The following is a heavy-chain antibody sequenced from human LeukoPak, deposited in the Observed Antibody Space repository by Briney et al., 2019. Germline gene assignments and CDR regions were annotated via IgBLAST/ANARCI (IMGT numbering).Heavy chain of an antibody. Sequence: GGSLRLSCAASGFTFDDYGMSWVRQAPGKGLEWVSGINWNGGSTGYADSVKGRFTISRDNAKNSLYLQMNSLRAEDTALYYCARDGDSSPSTEDFDYWGQGTLVTVSS. CDR1: GFTFDDYG. CDR2: INWNGGST. J-gene: IGHJ4*02. D-gene: IGHD6-13*01. V-gene: IGHV3-20*04. CDR3: ARDGDSSPSTEDFDY.